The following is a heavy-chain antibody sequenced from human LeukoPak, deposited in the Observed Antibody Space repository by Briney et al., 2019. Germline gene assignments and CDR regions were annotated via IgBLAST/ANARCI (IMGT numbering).Heavy chain of an antibody. CDR2: IYHSGST. CDR1: GGSISSGGYS. J-gene: IGHJ3*02. D-gene: IGHD3-22*01. V-gene: IGHV4-30-2*01. Sequence: SETLSLTCAVSGGSISSGGYSWSWIRQPPGKGLEWIGYIYHSGSTYYNPSLKSRVTISVDRSKNQFSLKLSPVTAADTAVYYCARVLLQRRYYYDTRGAFDIWGQGTMVTVSS. CDR3: ARVLLQRRYYYDTRGAFDI.